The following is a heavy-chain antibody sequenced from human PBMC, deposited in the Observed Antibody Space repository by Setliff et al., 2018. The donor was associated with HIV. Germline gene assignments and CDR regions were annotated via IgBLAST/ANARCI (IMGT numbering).Heavy chain of an antibody. CDR2: VDHSGKS. Sequence: LSLTCAAYVGSLSSFSWTWIRQWPGQGLEWIGEVDHSGKSKENPSLRSRVSISVDTSKNQFSLKMPSVTAADTAVYYCARHQVSYYDFWSGSRYYMDVWGQGTTVTVSS. J-gene: IGHJ6*03. V-gene: IGHV4-34*01. CDR1: VGSLSSFS. D-gene: IGHD3-3*01. CDR3: ARHQVSYYDFWSGSRYYMDV.